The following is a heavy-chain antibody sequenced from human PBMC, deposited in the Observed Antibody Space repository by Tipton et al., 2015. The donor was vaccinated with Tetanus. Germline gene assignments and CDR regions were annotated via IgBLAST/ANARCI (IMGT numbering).Heavy chain of an antibody. V-gene: IGHV3-23*01. CDR3: AKDFRGYYYDSSGYLGYFDY. D-gene: IGHD3-22*01. Sequence: SLRLSCAASGFTFSSYAMSWVRQAPGKGLEWVSAISGSGGSTYYADSVKGRFTISRDNSKNTLYLQMNSLRAEDTAVYYCAKDFRGYYYDSSGYLGYFDYWGQGTLVTVSS. J-gene: IGHJ4*02. CDR1: GFTFSSYA. CDR2: ISGSGGST.